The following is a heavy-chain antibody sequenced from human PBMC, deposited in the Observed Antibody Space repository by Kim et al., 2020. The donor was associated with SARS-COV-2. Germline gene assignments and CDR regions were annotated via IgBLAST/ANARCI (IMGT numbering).Heavy chain of an antibody. J-gene: IGHJ5*02. V-gene: IGHV3-48*02. CDR1: GFTFSTYS. Sequence: GGSLRLSCAASGFTFSTYSMNWLRQAPGKGLEWFSYISGGSRTIYYADSVKGRFTISRDNAKNSLSLQMSSLRDEDTAVYYCARAGRNYNWFDPWGQGTL. CDR2: ISGGSRTI. CDR3: ARAGRNYNWFDP.